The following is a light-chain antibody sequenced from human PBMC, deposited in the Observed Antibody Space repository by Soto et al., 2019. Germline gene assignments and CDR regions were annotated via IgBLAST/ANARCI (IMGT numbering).Light chain of an antibody. Sequence: QSVLTQPPSVSGAPGQRVTISCTGSSSNIGAGYDVHWHRQLPGTAPKLLIYVNNNRPSGVPDRFSGSKSGTSASLAITGLQAEDEADYYCQSYDSSLSGSGVFGGGTKVTVL. CDR2: VNN. CDR3: QSYDSSLSGSGV. J-gene: IGLJ3*02. V-gene: IGLV1-40*01. CDR1: SSNIGAGYD.